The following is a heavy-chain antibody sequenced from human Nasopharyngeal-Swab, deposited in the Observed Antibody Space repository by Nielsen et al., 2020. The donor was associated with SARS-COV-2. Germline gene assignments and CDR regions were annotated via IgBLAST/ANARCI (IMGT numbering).Heavy chain of an antibody. CDR3: TRDGSWATGGAFDI. J-gene: IGHJ3*02. CDR2: ISRSGTDI. V-gene: IGHV3-21*01. D-gene: IGHD3-10*01. Sequence: GGSLRLSCAASGFTFTSYPINWVRQAPGKGLEWVSSISRSGTDIPYTDSVKGRFTISRDSAKKSLYLQMNSLGAEDTAVYYCTRDGSWATGGAFDIWGQGTMVTVSS. CDR1: GFTFTSYP.